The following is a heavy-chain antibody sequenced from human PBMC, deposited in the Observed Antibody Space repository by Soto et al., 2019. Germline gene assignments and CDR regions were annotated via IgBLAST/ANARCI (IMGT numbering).Heavy chain of an antibody. Sequence: ASVKVSCKVSGYTLTELSMHWVRQAPGKGLEWMGGFDPEDGETIYAQKFQGRVTMTEDTSTDTAYMELSSLRSEDTAVYYCATDRSRASRQFFPFDIWGQGTMVTVSS. CDR1: GYTLTELS. CDR3: ATDRSRASRQFFPFDI. J-gene: IGHJ3*02. D-gene: IGHD6-13*01. V-gene: IGHV1-24*01. CDR2: FDPEDGET.